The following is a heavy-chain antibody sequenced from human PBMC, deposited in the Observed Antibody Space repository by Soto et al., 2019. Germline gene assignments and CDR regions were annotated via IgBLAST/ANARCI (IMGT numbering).Heavy chain of an antibody. V-gene: IGHV1-24*01. Sequence: QVQLVQSGAEVRKPGASVKVSCKVSGYTLTEFSMHWVRQAPGKGLEWMGGFDPEDGETIYAQKFQGRVTMTEDTSTDTAYMELSSMRSEDTAVYYCASWYYYDSSGYSKNFDYWGQGTLVTVSS. CDR2: FDPEDGET. CDR1: GYTLTEFS. D-gene: IGHD3-22*01. J-gene: IGHJ4*02. CDR3: ASWYYYDSSGYSKNFDY.